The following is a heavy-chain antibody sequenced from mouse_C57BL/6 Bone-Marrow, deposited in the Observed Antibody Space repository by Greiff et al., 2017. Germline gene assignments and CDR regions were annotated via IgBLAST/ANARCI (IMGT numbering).Heavy chain of an antibody. D-gene: IGHD2-3*01. CDR3: ARSYDGYYVTFAY. V-gene: IGHV5-6*01. Sequence: EVNLVESEGDLVKPGGSLKLSCAASGFTFSSYGMSWVRETPDKRLEWVATISSGGSYTYYPDSVKGRFTISRDNAKNTLYLQMSSLKSEDTAMYYCARSYDGYYVTFAYWGQGTLVTVSA. CDR2: ISSGGSYT. J-gene: IGHJ3*01. CDR1: GFTFSSYG.